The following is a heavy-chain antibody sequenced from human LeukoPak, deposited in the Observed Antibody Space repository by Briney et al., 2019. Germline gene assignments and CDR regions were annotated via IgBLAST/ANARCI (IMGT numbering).Heavy chain of an antibody. CDR1: GGSISRYY. CDR2: IYYSGST. V-gene: IGHV4-59*01. Sequence: SETLSLTCTVSGGSISRYYWRWIPHPPGKGRECIGYIYYSGSTNDNPSLKSRVTISVDTSKNQFSLKLSSVNAADTAVYYWARLRNPGDCSGGSCSLPYFDYWGQGTLVTVSS. CDR3: ARLRNPGDCSGGSCSLPYFDY. D-gene: IGHD2-15*01. J-gene: IGHJ4*02.